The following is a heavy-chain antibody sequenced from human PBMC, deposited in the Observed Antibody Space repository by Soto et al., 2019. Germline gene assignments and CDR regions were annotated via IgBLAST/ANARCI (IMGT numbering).Heavy chain of an antibody. V-gene: IGHV1-18*01. Sequence: ASVKVSCQASGYTFTTYGISWVRQAPGQGLEWLGWISGSNGNTNYAERLQGRVTMTTDTFTSTAYMELRSLRSDDAAVYYCARGPFCSGATCYSQFFDYWGQGTLVTVSS. D-gene: IGHD2-15*01. CDR1: GYTFTTYG. CDR2: ISGSNGNT. CDR3: ARGPFCSGATCYSQFFDY. J-gene: IGHJ4*02.